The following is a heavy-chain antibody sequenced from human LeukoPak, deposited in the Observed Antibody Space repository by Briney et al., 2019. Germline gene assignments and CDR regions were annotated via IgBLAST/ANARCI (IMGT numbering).Heavy chain of an antibody. CDR3: VRTPPNWGADY. CDR1: GYTFTSYD. D-gene: IGHD7-27*01. Sequence: ASVKVSCTASGYTFTSYDINWVRQATGQGLEWMGWMSPNSGNTGYAQEFQGRVTMTRSTSISTAYMELSSLRSEDTAVYYCVRTPPNWGADYWGQGTLVTVSS. CDR2: MSPNSGNT. V-gene: IGHV1-8*01. J-gene: IGHJ4*02.